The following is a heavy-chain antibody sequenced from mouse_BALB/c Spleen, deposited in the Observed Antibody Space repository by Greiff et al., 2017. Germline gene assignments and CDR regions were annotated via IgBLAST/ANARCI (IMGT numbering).Heavy chain of an antibody. CDR2: ISSGGSYT. D-gene: IGHD2-1*01. CDR3: ARSGNGNFFAY. Sequence: EVKVVESGGDLVKPGGSLKLSCAASGFTFSSYGMSWVRQTPDKRLEWVATISSGGSYTYYPDSVKGRFTISRDNAKNTLYLQMSSLKSEDTAMYYCARSGNGNFFAYWGQGTLVTVSA. J-gene: IGHJ3*01. V-gene: IGHV5-6*01. CDR1: GFTFSSYG.